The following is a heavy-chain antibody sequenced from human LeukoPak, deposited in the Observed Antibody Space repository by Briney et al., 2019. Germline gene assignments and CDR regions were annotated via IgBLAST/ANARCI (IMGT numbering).Heavy chain of an antibody. CDR3: AREIAAGTWFDP. CDR2: INPSGGST. Sequence: GASVKVSCKASGYTFTSYYMHWVRQAPGQGLECMGIINPSGGSTSYAQKFQGRVTMTRDTSTSTVYMELSSLRSEDTAVYYCAREIAAGTWFDPWGQGTLVTVSS. CDR1: GYTFTSYY. D-gene: IGHD6-25*01. J-gene: IGHJ5*02. V-gene: IGHV1-46*01.